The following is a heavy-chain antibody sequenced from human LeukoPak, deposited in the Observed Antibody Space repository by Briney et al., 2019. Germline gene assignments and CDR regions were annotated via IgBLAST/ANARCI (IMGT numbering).Heavy chain of an antibody. V-gene: IGHV3-23*01. CDR3: AKNYDPSSWYSPFDY. CDR1: GFTFNIYT. J-gene: IGHJ4*02. Sequence: GGSLRLSCAASGFTFNIYTMSWVRQAPGKGLEWVSIISDNGGSTYYADSVKGRFTISRDNSKNTLYLQMNSLRAEDTAIYYCAKNYDPSSWYSPFDYWGQGTLVTVSS. D-gene: IGHD6-13*01. CDR2: ISDNGGST.